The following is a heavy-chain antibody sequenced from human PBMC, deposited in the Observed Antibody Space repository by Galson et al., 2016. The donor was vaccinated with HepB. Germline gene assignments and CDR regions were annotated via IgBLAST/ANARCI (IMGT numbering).Heavy chain of an antibody. Sequence: SVKVSCKASGFTFSNYYDIAWVRQAPGQGLEWMGMINPSGDSTNYAQKFQGRVTMTRDTSTSTVYMELSSLRSEDTAVYYCARERVYYYGPGSYYTLDYWGQGTLVTVSS. V-gene: IGHV1-46*01. J-gene: IGHJ4*02. CDR3: ARERVYYYGPGSYYTLDY. D-gene: IGHD3-10*01. CDR2: INPSGDST. CDR1: GFTFSNYY.